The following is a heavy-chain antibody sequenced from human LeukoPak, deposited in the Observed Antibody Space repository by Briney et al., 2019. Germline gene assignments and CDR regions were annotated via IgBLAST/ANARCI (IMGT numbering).Heavy chain of an antibody. CDR3: ASGLEIL. D-gene: IGHD6-25*01. V-gene: IGHV1-24*01. Sequence: ASVKVSCKVSGYTLTELSMHWVRQAPGKGLEWMGGFDPEDGETIYAQKFQGRVTMTRNTSISTAYMELSSLRSEDTAVYYCASGLEILWGQGTLVTVSS. CDR1: GYTLTELS. CDR2: FDPEDGET. J-gene: IGHJ4*02.